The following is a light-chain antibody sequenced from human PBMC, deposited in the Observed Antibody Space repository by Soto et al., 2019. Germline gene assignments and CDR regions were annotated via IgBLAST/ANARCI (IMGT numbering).Light chain of an antibody. Sequence: VLTQSPGTLSLSPGERATLSCRASQTIRSNFLGWYQQKPGQSPRLLIYDASSRATGIPDRFSGSGSGTDFTLTISRLEPEDFAVYYCQQYGSSVTFGGGTKVEIK. CDR1: QTIRSNF. CDR2: DAS. J-gene: IGKJ4*01. CDR3: QQYGSSVT. V-gene: IGKV3-20*01.